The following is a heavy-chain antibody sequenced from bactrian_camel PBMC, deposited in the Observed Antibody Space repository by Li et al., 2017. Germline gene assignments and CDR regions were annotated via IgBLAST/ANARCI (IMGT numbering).Heavy chain of an antibody. CDR1: RPQPQDTASLYTFDGAC. CDR3: ATAFGGLWYTFGS. CDR2: ETDGNT. D-gene: IGHD2*01. J-gene: IGHJ6*01. V-gene: IGHV3S66*01. Sequence: DVQLVESGGGSVQAGGSLRLSCEASRPQPQDTASLYTFDGACMGWFRQAPGNECDLVALSETDGNTYYEDSVKGRFTISRVNDKNTVNLQMNSLKSEDTALYYCATAFGGLWYTFGSWGQGTQVTVS.